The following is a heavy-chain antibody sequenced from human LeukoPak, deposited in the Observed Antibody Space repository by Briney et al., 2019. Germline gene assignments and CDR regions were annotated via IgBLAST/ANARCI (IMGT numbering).Heavy chain of an antibody. CDR2: LSHGESN. J-gene: IGHJ5*02. V-gene: IGHV4-30-4*01. D-gene: IGHD3-9*01. CDR3: ARAQAYDLFTGSYWFDP. Sequence: SETLSLTCAVSGGSISSGNYYWSWIRQTPGKGLQWIGYLSHGESNSFNPSLKSRADISLDTSKNQFSLRLTSVTAADTAVYYCARAQAYDLFTGSYWFDPWGPGTLVTVSS. CDR1: GGSISSGNYY.